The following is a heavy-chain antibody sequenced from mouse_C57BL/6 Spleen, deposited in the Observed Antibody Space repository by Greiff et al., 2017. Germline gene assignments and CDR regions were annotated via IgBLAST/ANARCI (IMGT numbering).Heavy chain of an antibody. Sequence: VQLQQPGAELVKPGASVKLSCKASGYTFTSYWMHWVKQRPGQGLEWIGMIHPNSGSTNYNEKFKSKATLTVDKSSSTAYMQLSSLTSEDAAVYYCARSPHLLFAYWGQGTLVTVSA. CDR2: IHPNSGST. CDR3: ARSPHLLFAY. D-gene: IGHD2-10*01. CDR1: GYTFTSYW. V-gene: IGHV1-64*01. J-gene: IGHJ3*01.